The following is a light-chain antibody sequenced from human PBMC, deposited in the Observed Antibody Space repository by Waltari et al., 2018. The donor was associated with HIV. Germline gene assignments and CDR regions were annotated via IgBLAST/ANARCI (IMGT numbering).Light chain of an antibody. J-gene: IGLJ2*01. CDR3: ASHAGSKDV. CDR1: SSDVGSYNY. Sequence: QSALTQPPSASGSPGQSVPISCTGTSSDVGSYNYTSWCQQPPGKAPKRMIYDVTKRPSGVPDRFSGSKSGNTASLTVSGLQAEDEADYYCASHAGSKDVFGGGTRLTVL. V-gene: IGLV2-8*01. CDR2: DVT.